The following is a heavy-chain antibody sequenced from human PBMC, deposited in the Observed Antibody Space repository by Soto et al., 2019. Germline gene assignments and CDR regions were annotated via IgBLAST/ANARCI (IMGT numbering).Heavy chain of an antibody. CDR3: ARGRYCSSTSCPDFPH. D-gene: IGHD2-2*01. Sequence: EVQLVESGGGLVQPGGSLRLSCAASGFTFSSYAMHWVRQAPGKGLEYVSAISSNGGSTYYANSVKGRFTISRDNSKNTLDLQMGSLRAEDMAVYYCARGRYCSSTSCPDFPHWGQGTLVTVSS. CDR2: ISSNGGST. CDR1: GFTFSSYA. V-gene: IGHV3-64*01. J-gene: IGHJ1*01.